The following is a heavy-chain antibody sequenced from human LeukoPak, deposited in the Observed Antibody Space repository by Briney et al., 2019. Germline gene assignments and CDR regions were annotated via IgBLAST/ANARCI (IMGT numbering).Heavy chain of an antibody. CDR1: GGSFSGYY. CDR2: INHSGST. CDR3: ARGLGYYGSGSHR. J-gene: IGHJ5*02. Sequence: SETLSLTCAVYGGSFSGYYWSWIRQPPGKGLEWIGEINHSGSTNYNPSLKSRVTISVDTPKNQFSLKLSSVTAADTAVYYCARGLGYYGSGSHRWGQGTLVTVSS. V-gene: IGHV4-34*01. D-gene: IGHD3-10*01.